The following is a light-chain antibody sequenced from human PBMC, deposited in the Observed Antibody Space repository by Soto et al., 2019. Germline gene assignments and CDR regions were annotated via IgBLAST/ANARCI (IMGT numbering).Light chain of an antibody. CDR3: QQHSNWTPWT. Sequence: EVVLTQSPATLSLSPGERATLSCRASENVRTFVDWYQQKPGQAPRLLIHGASNRATGIPDRFSGSGSGTDFTLTISNLEHEDFEVYYCQQHSNWTPWTFGQGTKVDIK. J-gene: IGKJ1*01. CDR2: GAS. CDR1: ENVRTF. V-gene: IGKV3-11*01.